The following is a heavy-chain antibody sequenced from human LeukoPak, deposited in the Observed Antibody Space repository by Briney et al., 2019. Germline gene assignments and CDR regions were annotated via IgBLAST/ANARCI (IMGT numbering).Heavy chain of an antibody. CDR1: GGSISNYY. CDR3: ARHKGGGTYSFDR. D-gene: IGHD1-26*01. CDR2: ISYSGST. J-gene: IGHJ4*02. Sequence: SETLSLTCAVSGGSISNYYWSWIRQPPGKGLEWIGYISYSGSTNYNPSLKSRVTISVDTSKNQFSLRLSSVTAADTAVYFCARHKGGGTYSFDRWGQGTLVTVSS. V-gene: IGHV4-59*08.